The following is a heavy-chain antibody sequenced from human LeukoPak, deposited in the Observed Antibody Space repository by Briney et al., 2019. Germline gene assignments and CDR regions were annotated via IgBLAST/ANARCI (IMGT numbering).Heavy chain of an antibody. Sequence: GGSLRLPCATSGFEFSRSWMHWVRQAPGKGLAWVSHINTDGSTTNYADSVKGRFTISRDNNKNTLHLQMNNLRAEDTAVYYCAREISGRDDYWGQGTLVTVSS. V-gene: IGHV3-74*01. CDR2: INTDGSTT. D-gene: IGHD2-15*01. CDR3: AREISGRDDY. J-gene: IGHJ4*02. CDR1: GFEFSRSW.